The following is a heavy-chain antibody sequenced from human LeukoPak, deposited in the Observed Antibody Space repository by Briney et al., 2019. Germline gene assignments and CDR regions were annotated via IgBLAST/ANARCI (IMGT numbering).Heavy chain of an antibody. CDR1: GYTFTDYY. D-gene: IGHD6-6*01. CDR3: ASLLYSSSSGFYY. V-gene: IGHV1-69-2*01. Sequence: GATVKISCKVSGYTFTDYYMHWVQQAPGKGREWMGLVDPEDGETIYAEKFQGRVTITADTSTDTAYMELSSLRSEDTAVYYCASLLYSSSSGFYYRGQGTLVTVSS. CDR2: VDPEDGET. J-gene: IGHJ4*02.